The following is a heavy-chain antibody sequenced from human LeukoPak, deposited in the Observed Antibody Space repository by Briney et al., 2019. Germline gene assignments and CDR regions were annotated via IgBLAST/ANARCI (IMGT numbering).Heavy chain of an antibody. CDR3: AHRRPVTAPGGYFDF. CDR2: IYGYDDK. Sequence: SGPTLVKPTQTLTLTFTFSGFSFSTSGVGVGWIRQPPGKALEWLALIYGYDDKRYSPSLQSRLTITEDSSKNQVVLTMTNMDPVDTATYYCAHRRPVTAPGGYFDFWGQGTLVTVSS. V-gene: IGHV2-5*01. J-gene: IGHJ4*02. D-gene: IGHD2-21*02. CDR1: GFSFSTSGVG.